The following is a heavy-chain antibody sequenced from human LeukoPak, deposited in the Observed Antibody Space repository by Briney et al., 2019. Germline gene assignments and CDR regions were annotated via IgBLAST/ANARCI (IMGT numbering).Heavy chain of an antibody. CDR2: ISAYNGNT. Sequence: ASVKVSCKASGYTFTSYGISWVRQAPGQGLEWMGWISAYNGNTNYAQKLQGRVTMTADTSTSTAYMELRSLRSDDTAVYYCAREEAAAGTPDYWGQGTLVTVSS. J-gene: IGHJ4*02. CDR1: GYTFTSYG. V-gene: IGHV1-18*01. CDR3: AREEAAAGTPDY. D-gene: IGHD6-13*01.